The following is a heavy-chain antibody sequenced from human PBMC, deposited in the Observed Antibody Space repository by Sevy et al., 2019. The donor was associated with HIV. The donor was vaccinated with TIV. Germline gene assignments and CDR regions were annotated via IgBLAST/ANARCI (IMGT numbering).Heavy chain of an antibody. CDR3: ARGSRGTFGS. J-gene: IGHJ4*02. CDR1: GFTFTSDY. D-gene: IGHD1-26*01. V-gene: IGHV3-74*01. CDR2: INTDGKFK. Sequence: GGSLRLSCAASGFTFTSDYMHWVRQPPGKGRVWVSHINTDGKFKRNADSVKGRFTTSRDNAKNTLYLQMNSLRAEDTAVYYCARGSRGTFGSWGQGTLVTVSS.